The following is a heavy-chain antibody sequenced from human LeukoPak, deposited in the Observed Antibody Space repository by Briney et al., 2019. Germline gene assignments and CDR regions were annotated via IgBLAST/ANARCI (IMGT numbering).Heavy chain of an antibody. J-gene: IGHJ4*02. Sequence: ASVKVSCKASGYTFTSYDVDWVRQATGQGVGWMGWVNPNSGHTGYEQKFQGRVTMTTNTSISTAYMELSSLRSEDTAVYYCARGAPGSYCSGGSCPYFDYWGQGTLVSVSS. V-gene: IGHV1-8*01. CDR2: VNPNSGHT. CDR3: ARGAPGSYCSGGSCPYFDY. D-gene: IGHD2-15*01. CDR1: GYTFTSYD.